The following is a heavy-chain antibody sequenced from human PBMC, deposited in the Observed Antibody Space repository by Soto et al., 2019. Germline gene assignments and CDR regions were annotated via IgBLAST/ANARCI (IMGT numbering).Heavy chain of an antibody. D-gene: IGHD4-17*01. CDR2: IIPIFGTA. CDR3: ATTTVVTPYWYFDL. V-gene: IGHV1-69*12. Sequence: QVQLVQSGAEVKKPGSSVKVSCKASGGTFSSYAISWVRQAPGQGLEWMGGIIPIFGTANYAQKFQGRVTITADESTSTAYMELSRMRSEDTAVYYCATTTVVTPYWYFDLWGRGTLVTVSS. CDR1: GGTFSSYA. J-gene: IGHJ2*01.